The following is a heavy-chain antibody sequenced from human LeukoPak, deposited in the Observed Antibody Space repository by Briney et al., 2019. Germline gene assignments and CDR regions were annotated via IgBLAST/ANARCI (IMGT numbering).Heavy chain of an antibody. J-gene: IGHJ3*02. CDR3: AAPRQSTEAFDI. V-gene: IGHV4-30-4*08. CDR1: GGSISSGDYY. D-gene: IGHD1-14*01. CDR2: IYYSGST. Sequence: SETLSLTCTVSGGSISSGDYYWRWIRQPPGKGREWIGYIYYSGSTYYNPSFKSRVTISVDTSKNQFSLKLSSVTAADTAVYYCAAPRQSTEAFDIWGQGTMVTVSS.